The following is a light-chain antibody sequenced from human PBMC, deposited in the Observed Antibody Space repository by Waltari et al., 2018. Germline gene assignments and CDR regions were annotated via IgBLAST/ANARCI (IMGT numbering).Light chain of an antibody. CDR1: QSVSSS. CDR3: QQYTNWPLT. Sequence: EIVLTQSPATLSLSPGQTATLSCRASQSVSSSLAWYQQKPGQPPRLLIYGASSWATGLSDRFSGSGSGTDFTLIISSLEPEDFAIYYCQQYTNWPLTFGGGTKVEI. V-gene: IGKV3-15*01. J-gene: IGKJ4*01. CDR2: GAS.